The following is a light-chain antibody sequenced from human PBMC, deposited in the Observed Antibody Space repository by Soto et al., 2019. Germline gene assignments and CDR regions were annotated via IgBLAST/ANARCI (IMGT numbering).Light chain of an antibody. J-gene: IGKJ4*01. Sequence: EIVMTQSPAALSLSPGEGVTLSCRASQSVGRSLAWYQQRPGQAPRLLIYGASTRATGTPVRFSGIGSGTEFTLTISSLQSEDFVVYYCHQYYEWPLTFGGGTKVEI. CDR1: QSVGRS. V-gene: IGKV3D-15*01. CDR2: GAS. CDR3: HQYYEWPLT.